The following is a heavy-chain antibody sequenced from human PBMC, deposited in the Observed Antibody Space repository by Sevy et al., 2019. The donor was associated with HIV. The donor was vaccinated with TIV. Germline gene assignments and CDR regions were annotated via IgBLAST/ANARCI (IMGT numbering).Heavy chain of an antibody. CDR3: ARAQQVTMLVVIGGLYFDL. J-gene: IGHJ4*02. CDR1: GFTFSSNW. D-gene: IGHD2-21*01. CDR2: VKQDMSEK. Sequence: GGSLRLSCATSGFTFSSNWMTWVRHAPGKGLEWVANVKQDMSEKYYADSVKGRFTISRDNAKNSLYLEMNSLRAEDTAVYYCARAQQVTMLVVIGGLYFDLWGQGTLVTVSS. V-gene: IGHV3-7*01.